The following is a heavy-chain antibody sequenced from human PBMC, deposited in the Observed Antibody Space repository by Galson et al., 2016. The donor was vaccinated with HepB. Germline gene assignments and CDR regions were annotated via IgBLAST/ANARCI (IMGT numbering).Heavy chain of an antibody. J-gene: IGHJ3*02. D-gene: IGHD5-12*01. Sequence: SLRLSCAASGFTFSSYAMTWVRQAPGKGLEWVSAISGSGGSRYYADSVRGRFSISRDNSKNTLYLQMNSLRADDTAVYYCAKSKGGYIGAFDIWGQGTMVTVSA. CDR2: ISGSGGSR. CDR3: AKSKGGYIGAFDI. V-gene: IGHV3-23*01. CDR1: GFTFSSYA.